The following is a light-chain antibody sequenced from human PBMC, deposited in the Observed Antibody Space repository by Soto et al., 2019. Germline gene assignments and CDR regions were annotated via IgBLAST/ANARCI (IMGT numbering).Light chain of an antibody. CDR3: CSYTTTSTWV. V-gene: IGLV2-14*01. Sequence: QSALTQPASVSASPGQSITISCTGTSSDIGRYNYVSWYQQHPGKAPKLMISEVNNRPSGVSNRFSGSKSGNTASLTISGLQAEDEADYYCCSYTTTSTWVFGGGTKLTVL. CDR2: EVN. J-gene: IGLJ3*02. CDR1: SSDIGRYNY.